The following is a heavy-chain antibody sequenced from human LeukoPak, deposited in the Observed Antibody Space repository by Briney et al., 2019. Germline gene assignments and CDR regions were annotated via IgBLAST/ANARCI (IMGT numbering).Heavy chain of an antibody. CDR1: GFTFTSYA. J-gene: IGHJ4*02. CDR3: AKVRDSSGWGTLFGS. CDR2: IRGDGETT. D-gene: IGHD6-19*01. Sequence: PGGSLRLSCAASGFTFTSYAMNWVRQAPGKGLEWVSAIRGDGETTYYADSVEGRFTISKDNSKNTLYLQMSSLRAEDSAIYYCAKVRDSSGWGTLFGSWGRGALVTVSS. V-gene: IGHV3-23*01.